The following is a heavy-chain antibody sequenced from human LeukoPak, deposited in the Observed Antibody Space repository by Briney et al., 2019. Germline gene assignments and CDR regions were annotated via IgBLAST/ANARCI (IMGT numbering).Heavy chain of an antibody. Sequence: SETLSLTCAVYGGSFSGYYWSWIRQPPGKGLEWIGEINHSGSTNYNPSLKSRVTISIDTSKNQFSLKLSSVTAADTAVYYCARGPPTVTRKKQQRTFLDYFQHWGQGTLVTVSS. CDR3: ARGPPTVTRKKQQRTFLDYFQH. V-gene: IGHV4-34*01. D-gene: IGHD4-17*01. J-gene: IGHJ1*01. CDR2: INHSGST. CDR1: GGSFSGYY.